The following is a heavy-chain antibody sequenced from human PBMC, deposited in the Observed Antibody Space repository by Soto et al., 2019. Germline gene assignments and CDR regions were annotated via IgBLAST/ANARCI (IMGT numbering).Heavy chain of an antibody. J-gene: IGHJ4*02. CDR1: GFTVSSNY. Sequence: PGGSLRLSCAASGFTVSSNYMSWVRQAPGTGLEWVSVIYSGGSTYYADSVKGRFTISRHNSKNTLYLQMNSLRAEDTAVYYCARDGFTVSTGRVDWGQGTLVTVSS. V-gene: IGHV3-53*04. D-gene: IGHD4-17*01. CDR3: ARDGFTVSTGRVD. CDR2: IYSGGST.